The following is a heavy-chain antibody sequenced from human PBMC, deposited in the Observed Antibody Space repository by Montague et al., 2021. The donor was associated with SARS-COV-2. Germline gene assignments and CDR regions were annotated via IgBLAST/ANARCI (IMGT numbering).Heavy chain of an antibody. Sequence: SLRLSCAASGFTFSSYGMFWVRQTPGKGLEWVSAISGGGDMTYYADSMKGRFTISRDNSKNTLYLQMNTLRAEDTAVYFCAKKTIAVPGSPHFDSWGQGTLVTVSS. CDR3: AKKTIAVPGSPHFDS. J-gene: IGHJ4*02. V-gene: IGHV3-23*01. CDR1: GFTFSSYG. D-gene: IGHD6-19*01. CDR2: ISGGGDMT.